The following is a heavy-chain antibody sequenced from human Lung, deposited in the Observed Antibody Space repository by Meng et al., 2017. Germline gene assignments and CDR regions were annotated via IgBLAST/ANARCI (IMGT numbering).Heavy chain of an antibody. J-gene: IGHJ4*02. CDR2: INPKSGDT. CDR1: GYNFPDYY. CDR3: ARDEDISAAGKLFGDY. V-gene: IGHV1-2*06. D-gene: IGHD6-25*01. Sequence: QGRLWRSGAEVKKPVASEKVSCKPSGYNFPDYYIHWVRRAPGQGLEWMGRINPKSGDTHYAQKFQARVTMTGDTSISTAYMELSGLRSDDRAMYYCARDEDISAAGKLFGDYWGQGTLVTVSS.